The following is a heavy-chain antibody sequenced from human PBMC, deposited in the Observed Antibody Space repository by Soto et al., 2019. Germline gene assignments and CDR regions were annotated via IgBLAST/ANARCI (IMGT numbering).Heavy chain of an antibody. Sequence: SETLSLTCTVSGGSISSSSYYWGWIRQPPGKGLEWIGSIYYSGSTYYNPSLKSRVTISVDTSKNQFSLKLSSVTAADTAVYYCARRSIAARRGIHVGDYWGQGTLVTVSS. CDR1: GGSISSSSYY. V-gene: IGHV4-39*01. CDR3: ARRSIAARRGIHVGDY. D-gene: IGHD6-6*01. J-gene: IGHJ4*02. CDR2: IYYSGST.